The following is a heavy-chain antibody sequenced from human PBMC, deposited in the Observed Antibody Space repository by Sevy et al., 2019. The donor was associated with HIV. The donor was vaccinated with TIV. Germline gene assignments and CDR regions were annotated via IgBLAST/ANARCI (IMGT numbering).Heavy chain of an antibody. J-gene: IGHJ6*03. CDR2: IYAGDSET. V-gene: IGHV5-51*01. Sequence: GEALKISCKASGYSFSSYWIGWVRQMPGKGLEWGGIIYAGDSETRYSPSFQGQVTISADKSISTAYLHWGSLKASDTATYYCARLIDSGFYMDVWGNGTTVTVSS. D-gene: IGHD3-10*01. CDR1: GYSFSSYW. CDR3: ARLIDSGFYMDV.